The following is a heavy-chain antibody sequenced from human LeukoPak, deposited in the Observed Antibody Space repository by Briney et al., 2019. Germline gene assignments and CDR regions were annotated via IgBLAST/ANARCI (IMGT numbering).Heavy chain of an antibody. CDR1: GGSFSGYY. D-gene: IGHD6-19*01. J-gene: IGHJ2*01. Sequence: SETLSLTCAVYGGSFSGYYWSWIRQPPGKGLEWIGEINHSGSTNYNPSLKSRVTISVDTSKNQFSLKLSSVTAADTAVYYCARAKAVAGHFDPWSRGTLVTVSS. CDR3: ARAKAVAGHFDP. CDR2: INHSGST. V-gene: IGHV4-34*01.